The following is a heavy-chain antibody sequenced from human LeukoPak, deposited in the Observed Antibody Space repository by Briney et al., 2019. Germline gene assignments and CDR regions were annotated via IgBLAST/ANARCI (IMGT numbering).Heavy chain of an antibody. CDR1: GYTFTGYY. Sequence: ASVKVSCKASGYTFTGYYMHWVRQAPGQGLERMGWINPNSGGTNYAQKFQGRVTMTRDTSISTAYMELSRLRSDDTAVYYCARDRVGATGIDYWGQGTLVTVSS. V-gene: IGHV1-2*02. J-gene: IGHJ4*02. CDR3: ARDRVGATGIDY. D-gene: IGHD1-26*01. CDR2: INPNSGGT.